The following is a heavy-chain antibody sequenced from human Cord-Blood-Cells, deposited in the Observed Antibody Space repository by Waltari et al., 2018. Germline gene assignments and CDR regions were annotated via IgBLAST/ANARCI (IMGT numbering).Heavy chain of an antibody. CDR3: ARDKFHQTGEEPDAFDI. Sequence: EVQLVESGGGLVQPGGSLRLSCAASGFTFSSYSMNWVRQAPGKGLEWVSYISSSSSTIYDADSVKGRFTISRDNAKNSLYLQMNSLRAEDTAVYYCARDKFHQTGEEPDAFDIWGQGTMVTVSS. J-gene: IGHJ3*02. CDR2: ISSSSSTI. D-gene: IGHD7-27*01. V-gene: IGHV3-48*01. CDR1: GFTFSSYS.